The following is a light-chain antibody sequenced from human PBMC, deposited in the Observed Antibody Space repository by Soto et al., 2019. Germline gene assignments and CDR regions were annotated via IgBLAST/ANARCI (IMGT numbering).Light chain of an antibody. V-gene: IGLV4-69*01. CDR1: SGHSTYA. CDR3: QTWGTGPWV. J-gene: IGLJ3*02. Sequence: QSVLTQSPSASASLRASVKLTCTLSSGHSTYAIAWHQQQPEKGPRYLMKLNSDGSHSKGDGIPDRFSGSSSGAERYLTISSLQSEDEADYYCQTWGTGPWVFGGGTKLTVL. CDR2: LNSDGSH.